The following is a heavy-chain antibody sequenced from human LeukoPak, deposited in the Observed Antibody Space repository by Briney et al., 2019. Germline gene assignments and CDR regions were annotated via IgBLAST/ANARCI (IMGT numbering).Heavy chain of an antibody. D-gene: IGHD3-10*01. CDR2: IYYSGST. CDR3: ARQYGSGSYYPPFDY. V-gene: IGHV4-39*01. Sequence: PSETLSLTCTVSGGSISSSSYYWGWIRQPPGKGLEWIGSIYYSGSTYYNPSLKSRVTISVDTSKNQFSLRLSSVTASDTAVYYCARQYGSGSYYPPFDYWGQGTLVTVSS. J-gene: IGHJ4*02. CDR1: GGSISSSSYY.